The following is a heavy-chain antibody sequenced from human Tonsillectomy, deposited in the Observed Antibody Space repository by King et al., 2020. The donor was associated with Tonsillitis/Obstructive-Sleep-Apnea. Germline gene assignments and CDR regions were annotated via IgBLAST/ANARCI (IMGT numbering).Heavy chain of an antibody. CDR3: ARQAYCGGDCYSDY. D-gene: IGHD2-21*02. Sequence: VQLQQWGAGLLKPSETLSLTCAVYGGSFSGYYWSWIRQPPGKGLEWIGEINHSGSTNYNPSLKSRFTMSLDTSKNQFSLKLSSVTAADTAVYYCARQAYCGGDCYSDYWGQGTLVTVSS. J-gene: IGHJ4*02. V-gene: IGHV4-34*01. CDR2: INHSGST. CDR1: GGSFSGYY.